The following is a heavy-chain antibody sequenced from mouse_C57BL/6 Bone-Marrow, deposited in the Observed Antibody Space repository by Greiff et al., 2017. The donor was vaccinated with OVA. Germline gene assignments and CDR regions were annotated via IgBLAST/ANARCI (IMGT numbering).Heavy chain of an antibody. D-gene: IGHD1-1*01. Sequence: QVQLQQPGAELVRPGSSVKLSCKASGYTFTSYWMDWVKQRPGQGLEWIGNIYPSDSETHYNQKFKDKATLTVDKSSSTAYMQLSSLTSEDSAVYYCARATITTVVAPYWYFDVWGTGTTVTVSS. V-gene: IGHV1-61*01. J-gene: IGHJ1*03. CDR2: IYPSDSET. CDR3: ARATITTVVAPYWYFDV. CDR1: GYTFTSYW.